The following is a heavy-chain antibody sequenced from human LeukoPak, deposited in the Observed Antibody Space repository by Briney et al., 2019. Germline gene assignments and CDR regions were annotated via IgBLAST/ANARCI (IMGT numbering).Heavy chain of an antibody. CDR1: GYTFTGYY. V-gene: IGHV1-2*04. Sequence: ASGKVSCKASGYTFTGYYMHWVRQAPGQGLGWMGWINPNSGGTNYAQKFQGWVTMTRDTSISTAYMELSRLRSDDTAVYYCARSASGGSSGSYSPFDPWGQGTLVTVSS. CDR3: ARSASGGSSGSYSPFDP. D-gene: IGHD3-10*01. J-gene: IGHJ5*02. CDR2: INPNSGGT.